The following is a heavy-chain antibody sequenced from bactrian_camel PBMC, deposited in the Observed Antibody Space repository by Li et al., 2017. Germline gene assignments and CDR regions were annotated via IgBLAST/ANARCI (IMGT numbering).Heavy chain of an antibody. CDR2: ISTTGSVA. J-gene: IGHJ4*01. CDR1: RFRSEDNW. D-gene: IGHD5*01. Sequence: HVQLVESGGGLVQNGGSLKLSCAGSRFRSEDNWISWVRQAPRKGLEWVSAISTTGSVAYYASSVKGRFTISRDNGVSTVYLGMNSLKSEDTALYYCTTSFLGRDYGLGFDNWGRGTQVTVS. CDR3: TTSFLGRDYGLGFDN. V-gene: IGHV3S1*01.